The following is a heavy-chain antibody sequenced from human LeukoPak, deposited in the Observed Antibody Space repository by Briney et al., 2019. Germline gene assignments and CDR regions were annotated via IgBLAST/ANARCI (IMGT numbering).Heavy chain of an antibody. Sequence: SQTLSLTCAVSGGSISSGSYSWSWIRQPPGKGLEWIGSIYYSGSTYYNPSLKSRVTISVDTSKNQFSLKLSSVTAADTAVYYCARDTARWRSGGSSFAYGMDVWGQGTTVTVSS. CDR1: GGSISSGSYS. D-gene: IGHD2-15*01. CDR2: IYYSGST. V-gene: IGHV4-30-2*03. J-gene: IGHJ6*02. CDR3: ARDTARWRSGGSSFAYGMDV.